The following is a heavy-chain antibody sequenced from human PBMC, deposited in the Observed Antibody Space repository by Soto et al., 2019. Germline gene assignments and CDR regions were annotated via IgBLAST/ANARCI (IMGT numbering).Heavy chain of an antibody. CDR2: ISYDGSNK. CDR3: ARVQPVAGTTHGGIDY. Sequence: QVQLVESGGGVVQPGRSLRLSCAASGFPFSSYAMHWVRQAPGKGLEWVALISYDGSNKYYADSVKGRFTISRDNSKNALYLQVDSLRAEGTAVYHCARVQPVAGTTHGGIDYWGQGTLFTVSS. V-gene: IGHV3-30-3*01. J-gene: IGHJ4*02. D-gene: IGHD6-19*01. CDR1: GFPFSSYA.